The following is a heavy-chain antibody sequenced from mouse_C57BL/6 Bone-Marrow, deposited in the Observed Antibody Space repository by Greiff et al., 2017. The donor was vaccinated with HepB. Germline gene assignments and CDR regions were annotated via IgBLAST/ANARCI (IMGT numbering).Heavy chain of an antibody. CDR1: GYTFTSYG. CDR2: IFPRSGNT. J-gene: IGHJ2*01. V-gene: IGHV1-81*01. D-gene: IGHD1-1*01. CDR3: ARRGYGSSYVGVYFDY. Sequence: VQLQQSGAELARPGASVKLSCKASGYTFTSYGISWVKQGTGQGLEWIGEIFPRSGNTYYNEKFKGKATLTADKSSSTAYMELRSLTSEDSAVYFCARRGYGSSYVGVYFDYWGQGTTLTVSS.